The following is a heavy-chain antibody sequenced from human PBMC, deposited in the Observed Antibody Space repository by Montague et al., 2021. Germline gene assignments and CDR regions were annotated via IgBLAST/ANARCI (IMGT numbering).Heavy chain of an antibody. J-gene: IGHJ5*02. CDR1: SGSIFHAH. V-gene: IGHV4-59*08. D-gene: IGHD3-10*01. CDR2: MFYGGAT. Sequence: SETLSLTCTVSSGSIFHAHWSWVRQPPGKGLEWLGSMFYGGATSNNPSLKSRVTMSIDTSTNQFSLKLSFVTAADTAVYYCAKQDYFVSGTSYKGFDPWGQGILVTLSP. CDR3: AKQDYFVSGTSYKGFDP.